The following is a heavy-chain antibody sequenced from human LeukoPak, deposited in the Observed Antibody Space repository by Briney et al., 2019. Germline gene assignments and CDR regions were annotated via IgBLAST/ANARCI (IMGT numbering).Heavy chain of an antibody. Sequence: SDTLSLTCTASGCSISGYYLTWIRQPPGKGLEWMGYIYHSGSTNYNPPLKNRVTISVDTSKNQFSLRLNPVAAAETAVYYCARAAYGDYTFDFWGQGTLVTVSS. CDR2: IYHSGST. J-gene: IGHJ4*02. CDR1: GCSISGYY. CDR3: ARAAYGDYTFDF. V-gene: IGHV4-59*07. D-gene: IGHD4-17*01.